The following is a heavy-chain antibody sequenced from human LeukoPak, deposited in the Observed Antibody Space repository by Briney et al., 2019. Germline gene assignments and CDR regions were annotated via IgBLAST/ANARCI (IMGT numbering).Heavy chain of an antibody. J-gene: IGHJ5*02. CDR2: INSDGSVT. CDR1: EFTFSDYW. V-gene: IGHV3-74*01. D-gene: IGHD1-14*01. Sequence: PGGSLRLSCAASEFTFSDYWMHWVRQDPGKGLVWVSRINSDGSVTSYADSVKGRFIISRDNAKNTLYLQMNSLRAEDTAVYYCARDFFHRGAWGQGTLVTVSS. CDR3: ARDFFHRGA.